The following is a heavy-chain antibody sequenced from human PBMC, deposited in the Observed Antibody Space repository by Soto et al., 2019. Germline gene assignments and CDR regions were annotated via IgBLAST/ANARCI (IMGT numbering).Heavy chain of an antibody. CDR2: TYYRSKWYN. V-gene: IGHV6-1*01. CDR1: GDSVSSSSVT. Sequence: QVQLQQSEPGLVKPSQTLSLTCAISGDSVSSSSVTWNWIRQSPSRVLEWLGRTYYRSKWYNDYAEPVKSRITINPDTSKNQFSLHLNSVTPEDTAVYYCVRLIGNSWLDFWGQGTLVTVSS. CDR3: VRLIGNSWLDF. J-gene: IGHJ5*01. D-gene: IGHD1-26*01.